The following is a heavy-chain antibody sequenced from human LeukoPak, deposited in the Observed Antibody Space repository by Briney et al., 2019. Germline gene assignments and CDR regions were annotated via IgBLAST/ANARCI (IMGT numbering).Heavy chain of an antibody. CDR3: ARQWGYYGSGSYIY. CDR1: GGSFSGYY. V-gene: IGHV4-34*01. D-gene: IGHD3-10*01. CDR2: INHSGST. J-gene: IGHJ4*02. Sequence: PSETLSLTCAVYGGSFSGYYWSWIRQPPGKGLGWIGEINHSGSTNYNPSLKSRVTISVDTSKNQFSLKLSSVTAADTAVYYCARQWGYYGSGSYIYWGQGTLVTVSS.